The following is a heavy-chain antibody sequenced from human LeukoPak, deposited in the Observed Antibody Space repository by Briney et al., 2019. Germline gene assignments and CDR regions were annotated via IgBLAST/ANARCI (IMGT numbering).Heavy chain of an antibody. Sequence: SETLSLTCTVSGGSISSYYWSWIRQPPGKGLEWIGSIYYSGSTYYNPSLKSRVTISVDTSKNQFSLKLSSVTAADTAVYYCARGGGSLYYYYYYMDVWGKGTTVTVSS. J-gene: IGHJ6*03. CDR1: GGSISSYY. CDR2: IYYSGST. D-gene: IGHD2-15*01. V-gene: IGHV4-39*07. CDR3: ARGGGSLYYYYYYMDV.